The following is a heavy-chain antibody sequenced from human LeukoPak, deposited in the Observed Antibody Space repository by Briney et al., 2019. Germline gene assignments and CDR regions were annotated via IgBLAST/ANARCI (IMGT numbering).Heavy chain of an antibody. J-gene: IGHJ4*02. D-gene: IGHD4-17*01. CDR3: AARGDYGDYVRFDY. V-gene: IGHV1-69*01. CDR2: IIPIFGTA. CDR1: GGTFSSYA. Sequence: SSVKVSCKASGGTFSSYAISWVRQAPGQGLEWMGGIIPIFGTANYAQKFQGRVTITADESTSTAYMELSSLRSEATAVYYCAARGDYGDYVRFDYWGQGTLVTVSS.